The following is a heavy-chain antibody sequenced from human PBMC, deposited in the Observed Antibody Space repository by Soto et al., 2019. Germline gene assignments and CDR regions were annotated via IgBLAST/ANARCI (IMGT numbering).Heavy chain of an antibody. CDR2: ISYDGSNK. J-gene: IGHJ4*02. Sequence: QVQLVESGGGVVQPGRSLRLSCAASGFTFSSYGMHWVRQAPGKGLEWVAVISYDGSNKYHADSVKGRFTISRDNSKNTLYLQMNSLRAEDTAVYYCAKDGYTVTTNYFDYWGQGTLVTVSS. CDR3: AKDGYTVTTNYFDY. CDR1: GFTFSSYG. D-gene: IGHD4-17*01. V-gene: IGHV3-30*18.